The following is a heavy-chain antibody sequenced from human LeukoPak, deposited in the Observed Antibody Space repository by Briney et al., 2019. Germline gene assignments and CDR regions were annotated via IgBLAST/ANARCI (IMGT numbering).Heavy chain of an antibody. CDR3: ARRGIEAFDI. Sequence: ASVKVSCKASGYTFTSYGISWVRQAPGQGLEWMGWINPNSGGTNYAQKFQGRVTMTRDTSISTAYMELSRLRSDDTAVYYCARRGIEAFDIWGQGTMVTVSS. J-gene: IGHJ3*02. CDR1: GYTFTSYG. D-gene: IGHD1-26*01. V-gene: IGHV1-2*02. CDR2: INPNSGGT.